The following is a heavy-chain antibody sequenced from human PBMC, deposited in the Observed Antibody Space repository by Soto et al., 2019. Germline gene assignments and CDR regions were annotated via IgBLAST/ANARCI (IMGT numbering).Heavy chain of an antibody. J-gene: IGHJ4*02. V-gene: IGHV3-30*18. CDR1: GFTFNSYA. D-gene: IGHD2-15*01. Sequence: QVQLVESGGGVVQPGTSLRLSCAASGFTFNSYAMHWVRQAPGKGLEWVAVMSYDGRKKYYADSGKGRFTISRDNSKNTLYLQINSLRAEDTAVYYCAKDLVEYCSGGSCYFRGMDYWGQGTLVTVSS. CDR3: AKDLVEYCSGGSCYFRGMDY. CDR2: MSYDGRKK.